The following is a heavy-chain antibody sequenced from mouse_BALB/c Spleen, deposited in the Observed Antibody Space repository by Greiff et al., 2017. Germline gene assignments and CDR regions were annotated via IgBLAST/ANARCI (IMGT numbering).Heavy chain of an antibody. CDR2: ISSGSSTI. Sequence: EVKLVESGGGLVQPGGSRKLSCAASGFTFSSFGMHWVRQAPEKGLEWVAYISSGSSTIYYADTVKGRFTISRDNPKNTLFLQMTSLRSEDTAMYYCARWITTRFAYWGQGTLVTVSA. V-gene: IGHV5-17*02. J-gene: IGHJ3*01. D-gene: IGHD2-4*01. CDR3: ARWITTRFAY. CDR1: GFTFSSFG.